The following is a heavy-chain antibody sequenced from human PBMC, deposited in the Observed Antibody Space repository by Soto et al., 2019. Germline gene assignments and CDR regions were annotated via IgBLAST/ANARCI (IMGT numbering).Heavy chain of an antibody. D-gene: IGHD5-18*01. CDR2: IKKDGTEK. V-gene: IGHV3-7*03. CDR1: GISTSSYW. Sequence: GGSLRLSCAGSGISTSSYWMGWVRQAPGRGLEWVASIKKDGTEKYYMDSLKGRFTISRDDAFYSVYLQMNSLRAEDTAVYFCVTGYHSDYWGQGSLVTVSS. CDR3: VTGYHSDY. J-gene: IGHJ4*02.